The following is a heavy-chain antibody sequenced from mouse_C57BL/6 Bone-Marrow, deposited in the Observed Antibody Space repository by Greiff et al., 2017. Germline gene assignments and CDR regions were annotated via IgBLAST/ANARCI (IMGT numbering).Heavy chain of an antibody. J-gene: IGHJ3*01. CDR3: AHGSSSAWFAY. V-gene: IGHV5-6*01. Sequence: EVKLMESGGDLVKPGGSLPLSCAASGFTFSSYGMSWVRQTPDNRLEWVATISSGGSYTYYPDSVKGRFTISRDNAKNTLYLQMSSLKSEDTAMYYCAHGSSSAWFAYWGQGTLVTVSA. D-gene: IGHD1-1*01. CDR2: ISSGGSYT. CDR1: GFTFSSYG.